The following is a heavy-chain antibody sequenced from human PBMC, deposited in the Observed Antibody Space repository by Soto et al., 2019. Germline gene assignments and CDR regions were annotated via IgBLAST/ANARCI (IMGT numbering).Heavy chain of an antibody. Sequence: PGGSLRLSCAASGFTFSSYTMNWVRQAPGKGLEWISYISDSTISYADSVEGRFTVSRDNARNSLYLQMDSLRAEDTAVYYCARDKHYAFDYWGQGTLVTVSS. D-gene: IGHD2-2*01. CDR3: ARDKHYAFDY. V-gene: IGHV3-48*01. CDR1: GFTFSSYT. J-gene: IGHJ4*02. CDR2: ISDSTI.